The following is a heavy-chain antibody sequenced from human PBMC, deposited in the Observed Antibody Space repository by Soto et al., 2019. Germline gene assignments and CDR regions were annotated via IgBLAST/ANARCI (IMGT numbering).Heavy chain of an antibody. J-gene: IGHJ4*02. CDR3: AREMGCSGGSCYVYYFDY. CDR2: IIPIFGTA. Sequence: ASVKVSCKASGGTFSSYAISWVRQAPGQGLEWMGGIIPIFGTANYAQKFQGRVTITADESTSTAYMELSSLRSEDTAVYYCAREMGCSGGSCYVYYFDYWGQGTLVTVSS. D-gene: IGHD2-15*01. CDR1: GGTFSSYA. V-gene: IGHV1-69*13.